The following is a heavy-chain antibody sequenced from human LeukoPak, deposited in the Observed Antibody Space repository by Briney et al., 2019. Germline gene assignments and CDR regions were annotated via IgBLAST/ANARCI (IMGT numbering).Heavy chain of an antibody. J-gene: IGHJ4*02. CDR3: ARQDGEGTYYSDS. CDR1: GYSFTFYW. V-gene: IGHV5-51*01. CDR2: IYPRDSKT. Sequence: GESLKISCKGSGYSFTFYWIAWVRQMPGKGLEWMGVIYPRDSKTTYSPSFQGQVSVSVDKSISTAYLQWGSLKASDTAIYYCARQDGEGTYYSDSWGQGTLVTVS. D-gene: IGHD3-10*01.